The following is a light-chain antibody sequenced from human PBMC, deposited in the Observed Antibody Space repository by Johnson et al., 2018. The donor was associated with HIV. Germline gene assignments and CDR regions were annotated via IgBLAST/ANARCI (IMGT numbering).Light chain of an antibody. CDR2: DNN. V-gene: IGLV1-51*01. CDR1: SSNIGNNY. CDR3: GTWDSSLSAYV. Sequence: QSVLTQPPSVSAAPGQKVTISCSGSSSNIGNNYVSWYQQLPGTAPKLLMYDNNKLPSGIPDRFSGSTSGTSATLGITGLQTGDEADYYCGTWDSSLSAYVFGSGTKVTVL. J-gene: IGLJ1*01.